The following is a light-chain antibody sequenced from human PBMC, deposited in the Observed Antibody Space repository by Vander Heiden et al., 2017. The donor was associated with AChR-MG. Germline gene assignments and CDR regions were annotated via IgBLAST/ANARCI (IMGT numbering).Light chain of an antibody. CDR2: QDS. J-gene: IGLJ2*01. V-gene: IGLV3-1*01. CDR1: KLGDKY. CDR3: QAWDSSTDVV. Sequence: SYELTQPPSSSVSPGQTASITCSGHKLGDKYACWYQQKPGQSPVLVIYQDSKRPSGIPERFSGSNSGNTATLTISGTQAMDEADYYCQAWDSSTDVVFGGGTKLTVL.